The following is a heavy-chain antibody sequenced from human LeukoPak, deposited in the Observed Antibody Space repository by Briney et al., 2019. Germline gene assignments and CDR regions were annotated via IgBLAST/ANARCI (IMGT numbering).Heavy chain of an antibody. CDR3: ASIVVEQELLFDY. CDR2: IYYSGST. J-gene: IGHJ4*02. CDR1: GGSISSSSYY. Sequence: PSETLSLTCTVSGGSISSSSYYWGWIRQPPGKGLEWIGSIYYSGSTYYNPSLKSRVTISVDTSKNQFSLKLSSVTAADTAVYYCASIVVEQELLFDYWGQGTLVTVSS. V-gene: IGHV4-39*07. D-gene: IGHD1-26*01.